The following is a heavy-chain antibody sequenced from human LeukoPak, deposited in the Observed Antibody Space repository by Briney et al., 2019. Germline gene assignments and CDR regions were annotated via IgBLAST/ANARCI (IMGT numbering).Heavy chain of an antibody. Sequence: GGSLRLSCAASGFTFSSYGMHWVRQAPGKGLEWVAFIRYDGSNKYYADSVKGRFTISRDNSKNTLYLQMNSLRAEDTAVYYCAKEYGGEWELYFDYWGQGTLVTVSS. D-gene: IGHD1-26*01. CDR2: IRYDGSNK. CDR3: AKEYGGEWELYFDY. CDR1: GFTFSSYG. J-gene: IGHJ4*02. V-gene: IGHV3-30*02.